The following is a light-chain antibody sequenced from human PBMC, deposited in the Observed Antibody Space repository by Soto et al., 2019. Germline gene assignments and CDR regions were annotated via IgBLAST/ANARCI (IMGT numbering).Light chain of an antibody. CDR2: DAS. CDR1: RSLGSW. J-gene: IGKJ1*01. CDR3: QQYNIWPPWT. Sequence: PSSLSASLGDIVTITCLASRSLGSWLAWYQQRPGRAPELLIYDASSLRSGVPARFSGSGSATEFTLTISSLQSGDFAVYYCQQYNIWPPWTFGQGTKVDIK. V-gene: IGKV1-5*01.